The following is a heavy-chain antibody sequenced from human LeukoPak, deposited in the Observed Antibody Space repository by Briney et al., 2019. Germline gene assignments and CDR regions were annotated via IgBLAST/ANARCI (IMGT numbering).Heavy chain of an antibody. Sequence: GGSLRLSCTASGFTFGDYAMSWFHQAPGKGLEWVGFIRSKAYGGTTEYAAYVKGRFTISRDDSKSIAYLQMNSLKTEDTAVYYCTKGYCSVGTCYSPGYWGQGTLVTVSS. CDR2: IRSKAYGGTT. CDR1: GFTFGDYA. CDR3: TKGYCSVGTCYSPGY. J-gene: IGHJ4*02. D-gene: IGHD2-15*01. V-gene: IGHV3-49*03.